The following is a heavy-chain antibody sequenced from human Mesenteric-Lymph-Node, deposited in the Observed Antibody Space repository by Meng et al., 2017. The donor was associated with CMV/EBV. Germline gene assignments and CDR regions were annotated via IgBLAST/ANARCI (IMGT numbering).Heavy chain of an antibody. Sequence: CTFFGFPLITSVVRVRWLRPPPGKALEWLALISSDDDERSSPSLKSRLTITKDTAKNQVVPTMTNMDPVDTATYYCALRLSSSWYFDYWGQGTLVTVSS. V-gene: IGHV2-5*02. D-gene: IGHD6-13*01. CDR2: ISSDDDE. CDR3: ALRLSSSWYFDY. J-gene: IGHJ4*02. CDR1: GFPLITSVVR.